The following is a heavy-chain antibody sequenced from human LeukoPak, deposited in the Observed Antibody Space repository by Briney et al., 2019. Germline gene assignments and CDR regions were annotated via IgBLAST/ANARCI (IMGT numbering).Heavy chain of an antibody. D-gene: IGHD2-2*01. CDR3: AKGDCSSTSCSIDY. Sequence: GGSLRLSCAASGFTFDDYAMHWVRQAPGNGLEWVSLISWDGGSTYYADSVKGRFTISRDNSKNSLYLQMNSLRAEDTALYYCAKGDCSSTSCSIDYWGQGTLVTVSS. J-gene: IGHJ4*02. CDR2: ISWDGGST. CDR1: GFTFDDYA. V-gene: IGHV3-43D*03.